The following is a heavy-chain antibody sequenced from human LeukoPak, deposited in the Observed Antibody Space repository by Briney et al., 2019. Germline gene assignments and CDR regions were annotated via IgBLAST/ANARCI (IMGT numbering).Heavy chain of an antibody. CDR1: GYTFTSYD. V-gene: IGHV1-8*01. CDR2: MNPNSGNT. Sequence: ASVKVSCKASGYTFTSYDINWVRQATGQGLEWMGWMNPNSGNTGYAQKFQGRVTMTRNTSISTAYMELSSLRSEDTAVYYCARGAQPTYYDFWSGYYYYYYMDVWGKGTTVTVSS. J-gene: IGHJ6*03. D-gene: IGHD3-3*01. CDR3: ARGAQPTYYDFWSGYYYYYYMDV.